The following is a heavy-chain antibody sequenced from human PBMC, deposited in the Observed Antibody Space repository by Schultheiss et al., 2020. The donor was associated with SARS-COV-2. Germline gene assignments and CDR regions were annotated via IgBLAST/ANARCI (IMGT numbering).Heavy chain of an antibody. V-gene: IGHV4-61*02. CDR2: VYASGSF. J-gene: IGHJ4*02. D-gene: IGHD3-22*01. CDR3: ARGTYYYDSSGYPRYYFDY. CDR1: GGSISSGGYY. Sequence: SQTLSLTCTVSGGSISSGGYYWTWIRQPAGKGLEWIGRVYASGSFKYNPSLKSRVTLSVDTSKNQFSLQLTSVTAADTAVYYCARGTYYYDSSGYPRYYFDYWGQGTLVTVSS.